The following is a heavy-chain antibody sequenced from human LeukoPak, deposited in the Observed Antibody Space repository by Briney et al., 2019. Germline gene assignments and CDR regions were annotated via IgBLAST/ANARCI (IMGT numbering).Heavy chain of an antibody. D-gene: IGHD6-13*01. V-gene: IGHV1-69*04. Sequence: SVKVSCKASGGTLSSYAISWVRQAPGQGLEWMGRIIPILGIANYAQKFQGRVTITADKSTSTAYMELSSLRSEDTAVYYCASYRDSSSRKIDYWGQGTLATVSS. CDR3: ASYRDSSSRKIDY. CDR1: GGTLSSYA. CDR2: IIPILGIA. J-gene: IGHJ4*02.